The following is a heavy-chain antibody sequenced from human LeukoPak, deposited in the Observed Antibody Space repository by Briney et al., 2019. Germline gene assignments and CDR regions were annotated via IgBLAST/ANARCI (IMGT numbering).Heavy chain of an antibody. CDR1: GGTFSSYA. J-gene: IGHJ4*02. Sequence: SVTVSCKASGGTFSSYAISWVRQAHGPGLEWRGGIIPIFGRANYAQKFLGRVTTTADESTSTAYMELSSLRSEDTAVYYCARSRLRWEPLGVFDYWGQGTLVTVSS. CDR2: IIPIFGRA. V-gene: IGHV1-69*13. D-gene: IGHD4-23*01. CDR3: ARSRLRWEPLGVFDY.